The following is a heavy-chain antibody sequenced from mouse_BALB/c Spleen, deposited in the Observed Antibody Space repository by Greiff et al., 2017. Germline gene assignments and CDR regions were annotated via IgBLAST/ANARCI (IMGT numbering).Heavy chain of an antibody. Sequence: VQLQQSGPELVKPGASVKISCKASGYTFTDYNMHWVKQSHGKSLEWIGYIYPYNGGTGYNQKFKSKATLTVDNSSSTAYMELRSLTSEDSAVYYCARGSYYGSSPFAYWGQGTLVTVSA. CDR2: IYPYNGGT. V-gene: IGHV1S29*02. CDR1: GYTFTDYN. J-gene: IGHJ3*01. CDR3: ARGSYYGSSPFAY. D-gene: IGHD1-1*01.